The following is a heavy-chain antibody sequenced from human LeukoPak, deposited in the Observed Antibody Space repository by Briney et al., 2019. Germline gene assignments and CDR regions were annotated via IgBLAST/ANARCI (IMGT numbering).Heavy chain of an antibody. V-gene: IGHV3-74*01. J-gene: IGHJ4*02. CDR3: AKDSSLYGTSWWGNYFDY. CDR1: GFTFSSYW. Sequence: PGGSLRLSCAASGFTFSSYWMHWVRRAPGKGLVWVSRINSDGSSTSYADSVKGRFTISRDSAKNSLYLQMNSLRAEDTAVYYCAKDSSLYGTSWWGNYFDYWGQGTLVTVSS. D-gene: IGHD6-13*01. CDR2: INSDGSST.